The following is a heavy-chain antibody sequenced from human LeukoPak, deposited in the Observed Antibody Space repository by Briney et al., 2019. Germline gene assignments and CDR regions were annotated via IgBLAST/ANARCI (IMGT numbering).Heavy chain of an antibody. CDR1: GGSISSTSYH. Sequence: PSETLSLTCTVYGGSISSTSYHWGWIRQPPGKGLEWIGNIYYSGSTNYNPSLKSRVTISVDTSKNQFSLKLSSVTAADTAVYYCARGRVPVYYDSSGYGRHFDYWGQGTLVTVSS. V-gene: IGHV4-39*07. CDR3: ARGRVPVYYDSSGYGRHFDY. D-gene: IGHD3-22*01. CDR2: IYYSGST. J-gene: IGHJ4*02.